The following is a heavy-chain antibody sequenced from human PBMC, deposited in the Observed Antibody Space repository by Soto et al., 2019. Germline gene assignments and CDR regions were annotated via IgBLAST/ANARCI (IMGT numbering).Heavy chain of an antibody. CDR2: IDWDDDK. Sequence: GSGPTVVNPRRTRRLTCSFSGFSLSTGGRRGSGIRQRPGKALEWLARIDWDDDKFYSTSLKTRLTISKDTSENQVVLTMTNMDPVATATYYFARIAYSGYALALYGMDVWGQGTTVTVSS. CDR1: GFSLSTGGRR. V-gene: IGHV2-70*04. D-gene: IGHD5-12*01. CDR3: ARIAYSGYALALYGMDV. J-gene: IGHJ6*02.